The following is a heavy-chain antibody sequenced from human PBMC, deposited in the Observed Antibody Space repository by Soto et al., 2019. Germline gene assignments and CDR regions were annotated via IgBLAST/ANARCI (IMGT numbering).Heavy chain of an antibody. D-gene: IGHD1-26*01. V-gene: IGHV1-18*01. CDR2: ISAYNGNT. J-gene: IGHJ3*02. CDR3: AGDRGWELLLNACDI. Sequence: QVQLVQSGAEVKKPGASVKVSCKASGYTFTSYGISWVRQAPGQGLEWMGWISAYNGNTNYAQKLQGRGTMTTDTSXXEGHMELRSLRSDDTAVYYCAGDRGWELLLNACDIWGQGTMVTVSS. CDR1: GYTFTSYG.